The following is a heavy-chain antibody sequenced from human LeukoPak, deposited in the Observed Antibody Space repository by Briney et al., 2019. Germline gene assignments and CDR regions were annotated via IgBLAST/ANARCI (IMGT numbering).Heavy chain of an antibody. J-gene: IGHJ3*02. CDR2: IDPGGGST. V-gene: IGHV1-46*01. Sequence: ASVKVSCKASGYTFTTYYMHWVRQAPGQGLEWMGIIDPGGGSTSYAQKFQGRVTMTRDTSTSTVYMELSSLRSDDTAVYYCARLSQQTFDIWGQGTLVTVSS. CDR3: ARLSQQTFDI. CDR1: GYTFTTYY.